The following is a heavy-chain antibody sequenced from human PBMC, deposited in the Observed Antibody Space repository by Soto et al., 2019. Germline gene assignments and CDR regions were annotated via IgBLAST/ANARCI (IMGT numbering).Heavy chain of an antibody. V-gene: IGHV1-69*13. D-gene: IGHD5-12*01. CDR3: AREGSGYNF. CDR1: GGSFSNFG. CDR2: IVPVFGRP. J-gene: IGHJ4*02. Sequence: SVKVSCKASGGSFSNFGIRWVRQAPGQGLEWMGGIVPVFGRPNYAQRFRGRLTITADESTSTGYMELISLRSDDTAVYYCAREGSGYNFWGQGTQVTVS.